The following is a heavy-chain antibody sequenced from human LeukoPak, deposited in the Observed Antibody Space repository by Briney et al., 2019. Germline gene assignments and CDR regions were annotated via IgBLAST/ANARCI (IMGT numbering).Heavy chain of an antibody. CDR2: IYYSGSP. J-gene: IGHJ4*02. D-gene: IGHD6-19*01. CDR3: ARQGFGSGWYYYFDY. Sequence: PSQTLSLTCTVSGGSISSGDYYWSWIRQPPGKGLEWIGYIYYSGSPNYNPSLKSRVTISVDTSKKQFSLKLSSVTAADTAVYYCARQGFGSGWYYYFDYWGQGTLVTVSS. V-gene: IGHV4-30-4*01. CDR1: GGSISSGDYY.